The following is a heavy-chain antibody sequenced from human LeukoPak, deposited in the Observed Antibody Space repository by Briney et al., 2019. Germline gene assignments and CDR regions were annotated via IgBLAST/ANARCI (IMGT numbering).Heavy chain of an antibody. CDR1: GGTFSSYT. Sequence: SVKVSCKASGGTFSSYTISWVRQAPGQGLEWMGRIIPILGIANYAQKFQGRVTITADKSTSTAYMELSSLRSEDTAVYYCANTPSYYYDSSGYEYYFDYWGQGTQVTVSS. J-gene: IGHJ4*02. D-gene: IGHD3-22*01. CDR3: ANTPSYYYDSSGYEYYFDY. V-gene: IGHV1-69*02. CDR2: IIPILGIA.